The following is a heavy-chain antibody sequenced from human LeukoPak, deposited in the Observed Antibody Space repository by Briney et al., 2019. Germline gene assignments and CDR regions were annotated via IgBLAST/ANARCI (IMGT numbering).Heavy chain of an antibody. D-gene: IGHD3-3*01. CDR1: GGTFSSYA. CDR2: IIPIFGTA. CDR3: ARVGGSDFWGGYQFDY. J-gene: IGHJ4*02. V-gene: IGHV1-69*05. Sequence: ASVKVSCKASGGTFSSYAISWVRQAPGQGLEWMGGIIPIFGTANYAQKFQGRVTITTDESTSTAYMELSSLRSEDTAVYYCARVGGSDFWGGYQFDYWGQGTLVTVSS.